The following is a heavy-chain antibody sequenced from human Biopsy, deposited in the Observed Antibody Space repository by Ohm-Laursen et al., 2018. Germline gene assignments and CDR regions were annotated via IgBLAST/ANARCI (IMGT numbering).Heavy chain of an antibody. J-gene: IGHJ6*02. Sequence: SLRLSCSASGFTVSSNYMSWVRQAPGKGLEWVSVIYSGGSTYYADSVKGRFTISRDNSKNTLYLQMNSLRAEDTAVYYCASGEGLRLGEFSHLDVWGQGTTVTVSS. D-gene: IGHD3-16*02. CDR1: GFTVSSNY. V-gene: IGHV3-53*01. CDR2: IYSGGST. CDR3: ASGEGLRLGEFSHLDV.